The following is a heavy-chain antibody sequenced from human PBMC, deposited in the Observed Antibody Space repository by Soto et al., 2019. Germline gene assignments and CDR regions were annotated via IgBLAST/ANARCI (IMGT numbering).Heavy chain of an antibody. CDR2: ISAYNVNT. CDR3: ARNLLAVAGHMDV. J-gene: IGHJ6*02. D-gene: IGHD6-19*01. Sequence: QVQLVQSGAEVKNPGASVKVSCKASGYTFTSYGISWVRQAPGQGLEWMGWISAYNVNTNYAQKLQGRVTMTTDPSTSTAYMELRSLRSADTAVYYCARNLLAVAGHMDVWGQGTTVTVSS. V-gene: IGHV1-18*04. CDR1: GYTFTSYG.